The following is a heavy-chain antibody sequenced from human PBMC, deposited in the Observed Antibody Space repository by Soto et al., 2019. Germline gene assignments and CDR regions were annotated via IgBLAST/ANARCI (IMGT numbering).Heavy chain of an antibody. CDR1: GFTFRNHG. CDR2: IYYDGSHK. Sequence: GGSLRLSCAASGFTFRNHGMHWVRQAPGKGLEWVAVIYYDGSHKYYGDSVNGRFTISRDNSKNTLYLQMDSLRAGDTAVYYCARDIASRRLDFWGQGAPVTVSS. D-gene: IGHD6-13*01. J-gene: IGHJ4*02. V-gene: IGHV3-33*01. CDR3: ARDIASRRLDF.